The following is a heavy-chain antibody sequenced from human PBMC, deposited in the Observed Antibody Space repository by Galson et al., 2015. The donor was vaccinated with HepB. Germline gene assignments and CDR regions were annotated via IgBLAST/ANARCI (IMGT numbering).Heavy chain of an antibody. J-gene: IGHJ4*02. CDR1: GFTFSSYG. CDR2: ISYDGSNK. D-gene: IGHD3-22*01. V-gene: IGHV3-30*18. Sequence: SLRLSCAASGFTFSSYGMHWVRQAPGKGLKWVAVISYDGSNKYYADSVKGRFTISRDNSKNTLYLQMNSLRAEDTAVYYCAKDYYYDSSGYSPDYWGQGTLVTVSS. CDR3: AKDYYYDSSGYSPDY.